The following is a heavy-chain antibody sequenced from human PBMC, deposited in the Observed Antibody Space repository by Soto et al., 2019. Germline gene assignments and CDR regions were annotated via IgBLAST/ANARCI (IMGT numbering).Heavy chain of an antibody. D-gene: IGHD6-19*01. Sequence: SVKVSCKASGGTFSSYAISWVRQAPGQGLEWMGGIIPMFGTTSYAQKFQGRVTITADKSTSTGSMELSSLRAEDTAVYYCARDSVEGCSSGFFRYWGQGTLVTVSS. CDR2: IIPMFGTT. CDR1: GGTFSSYA. CDR3: ARDSVEGCSSGFFRY. J-gene: IGHJ4*02. V-gene: IGHV1-69*06.